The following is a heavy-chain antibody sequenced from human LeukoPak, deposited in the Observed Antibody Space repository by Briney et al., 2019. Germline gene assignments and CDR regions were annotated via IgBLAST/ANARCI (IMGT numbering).Heavy chain of an antibody. V-gene: IGHV4-59*01. CDR3: ARGMGGDSYVWAFDY. Sequence: PSETLSLTCTVSGGSISSYYWSWVRQPPGKGLEWIGYICYSGSTNYNPSLRSRVTISVDTSKNQCSLKLSSVTAADTAVYYCARGMGGDSYVWAFDYWGQGTLVTVSS. CDR2: ICYSGST. D-gene: IGHD5-18*01. J-gene: IGHJ4*02. CDR1: GGSISSYY.